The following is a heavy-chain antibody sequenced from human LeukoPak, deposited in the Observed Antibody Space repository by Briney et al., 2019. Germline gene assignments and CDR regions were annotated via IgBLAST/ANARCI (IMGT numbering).Heavy chain of an antibody. D-gene: IGHD3-3*01. CDR3: ARSARLMKGVVEVTALDD. V-gene: IGHV3-21*06. CDR1: GFSFRTSA. Sequence: GGSLRLSCAASGFSFRTSAMNWVRQAPGQGLEWVSSISTSGSYIYYADSVEGRFTISRDNARNLLYLQMNSLRAEDTAVYYCARSARLMKGVVEVTALDDWGQGTLVTVSS. J-gene: IGHJ4*02. CDR2: ISTSGSYI.